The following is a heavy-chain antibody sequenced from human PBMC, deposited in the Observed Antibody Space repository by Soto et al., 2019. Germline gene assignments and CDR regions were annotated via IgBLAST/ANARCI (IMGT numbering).Heavy chain of an antibody. CDR2: VYDSGNT. V-gene: IGHV4-4*02. CDR3: ARVYVFVGLAFSFDY. CDR1: GGSFSTTHR. J-gene: IGHJ4*02. Sequence: QVQLQESGPEVVKPSGTLSLSCAVSGGSFSTTHRWTWVRQAPGKGLEWIGEVYDSGNTNYSPSLKSRVTISQDKSTTEFYLKLTSVTAADTAVYYCARVYVFVGLAFSFDYWGQGAPGHRLR. D-gene: IGHD2-21*01.